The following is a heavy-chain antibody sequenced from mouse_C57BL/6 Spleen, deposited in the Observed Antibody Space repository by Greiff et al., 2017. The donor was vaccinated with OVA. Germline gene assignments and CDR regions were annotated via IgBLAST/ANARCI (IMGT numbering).Heavy chain of an antibody. CDR1: GYTFTSYW. CDR3: ARGITTVVDTRGFAY. D-gene: IGHD1-1*01. CDR2: IHPNSGST. Sequence: QVQLQQPGAELVKPGASVKLSCKASGYTFTSYWMHWVKQRPGQGLEWIGMIHPNSGSTNYNEKFKSKATLTVDKSSSTAYMQLSSLTSEDSAVYYCARGITTVVDTRGFAYWGQGTLVTVSA. J-gene: IGHJ3*01. V-gene: IGHV1-64*01.